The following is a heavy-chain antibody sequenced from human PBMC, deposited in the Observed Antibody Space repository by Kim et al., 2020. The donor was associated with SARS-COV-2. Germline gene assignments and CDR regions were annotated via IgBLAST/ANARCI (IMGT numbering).Heavy chain of an antibody. CDR3: ARQERGYYYEVADAFDI. CDR2: IYYSGST. Sequence: SETLSLTCTVSGGSISSYYWSWIRQPPGKGLEWIGYIYYSGSTNYNPSLKSRVTISVDTSKNQFSLKLSSVTAADTAVYYCARQERGYYYEVADAFDIWGQGTMVTVSS. J-gene: IGHJ3*02. V-gene: IGHV4-59*08. CDR1: GGSISSYY. D-gene: IGHD3-22*01.